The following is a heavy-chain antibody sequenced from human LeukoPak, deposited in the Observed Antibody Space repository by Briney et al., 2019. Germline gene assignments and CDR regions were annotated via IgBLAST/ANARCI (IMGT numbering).Heavy chain of an antibody. Sequence: GGSLRLSCAASGFTFSSYGMPWVRQAPGKGLEWVAVIWYDGSNKYYADSVKGRFTISRDNSKNTLYLQMNSLRAEDTAVYYCASGYSYGSAHFDYWGQGTLVTVSS. CDR2: IWYDGSNK. CDR1: GFTFSSYG. J-gene: IGHJ4*02. V-gene: IGHV3-33*01. D-gene: IGHD5-18*01. CDR3: ASGYSYGSAHFDY.